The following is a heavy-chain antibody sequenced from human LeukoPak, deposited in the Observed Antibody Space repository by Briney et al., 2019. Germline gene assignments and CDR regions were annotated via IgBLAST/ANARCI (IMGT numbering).Heavy chain of an antibody. CDR2: IYYSGTT. CDR3: ARHPELYFFDY. J-gene: IGHJ4*02. CDR1: GVSISSYY. D-gene: IGHD3-10*01. V-gene: IGHV4-59*08. Sequence: SETLSLTCTVSGVSISSYYWTWVRQPPGKGLQWLGYIYYSGTTNYNPSLKSRVTISADTSKNQVSLTLSSVTAADTAVYYCARHPELYFFDYWGQGTLVTVSS.